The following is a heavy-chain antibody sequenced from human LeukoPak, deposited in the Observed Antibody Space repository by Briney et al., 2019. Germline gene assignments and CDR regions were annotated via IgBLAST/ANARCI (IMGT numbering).Heavy chain of an antibody. CDR3: ARGGITIFGVVITPDY. Sequence: GGSLRLSCAAPGFTFDDYGMSWVRQAPGKGLEWVSGINWNGGSTGYADSVKGRFTISRDNAKNSLYLQMNSLRAEDTALYYCARGGITIFGVVITPDYWGQGTLVTVSS. D-gene: IGHD3-3*01. CDR2: INWNGGST. V-gene: IGHV3-20*04. CDR1: GFTFDDYG. J-gene: IGHJ4*02.